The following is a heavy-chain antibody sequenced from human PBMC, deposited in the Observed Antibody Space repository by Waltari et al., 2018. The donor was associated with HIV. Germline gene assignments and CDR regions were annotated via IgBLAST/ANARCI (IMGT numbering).Heavy chain of an antibody. Sequence: QVQLQESGPGLVKPSQTLSLTCTVSGGSISSGGYYWSWIRQHPGKGLEWIGYIYYSGCIYCSPSLKSRVTIIRDTSKNKFSLKLYSVAAADTAVYYCARGTTVTNGGLWDYWSRGSLVTVSS. CDR3: ARGTTVTNGGLWDY. CDR1: GGSISSGGYY. CDR2: IYYSGCI. D-gene: IGHD4-17*01. V-gene: IGHV4-31*03. J-gene: IGHJ4*02.